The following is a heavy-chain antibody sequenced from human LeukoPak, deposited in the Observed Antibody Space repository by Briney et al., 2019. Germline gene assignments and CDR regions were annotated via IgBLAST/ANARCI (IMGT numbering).Heavy chain of an antibody. Sequence: SETLSLTCTVSGGSISSYYWSWIRQPPGKGLEWIGYIYYSGSTNYNPSLKSRVTISVGTSKNQFSLKLSSVTAADTAVYYCARGYSSGYYTEDDAFDIWGQGTMVTVSS. J-gene: IGHJ3*02. D-gene: IGHD3-3*01. CDR3: ARGYSSGYYTEDDAFDI. V-gene: IGHV4-59*01. CDR2: IYYSGST. CDR1: GGSISSYY.